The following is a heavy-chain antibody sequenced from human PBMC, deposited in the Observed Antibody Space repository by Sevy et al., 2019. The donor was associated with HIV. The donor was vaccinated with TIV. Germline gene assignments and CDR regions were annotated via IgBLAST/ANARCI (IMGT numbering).Heavy chain of an antibody. V-gene: IGHV3-30*04. J-gene: IGHJ4*02. D-gene: IGHD1-1*01. Sequence: GGSLRLSCAASGFTFSSYAMHWARQAPGKGLEWVAVISYDGSNKYYADSVKGRFTISRDNSKNTLYLQMNSLRAEDTAVYYCARDRTGTIIYYFDYWGQGTLVTVSS. CDR1: GFTFSSYA. CDR3: ARDRTGTIIYYFDY. CDR2: ISYDGSNK.